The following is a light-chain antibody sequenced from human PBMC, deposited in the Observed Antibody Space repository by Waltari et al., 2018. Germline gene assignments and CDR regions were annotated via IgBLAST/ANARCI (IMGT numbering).Light chain of an antibody. CDR3: QQYGSSSIT. CDR2: GAS. J-gene: IGKJ5*01. V-gene: IGKV3-20*01. CDR1: ENIRSSY. Sequence: EIVLTQSPGTLSLSPGEGVTLSCRANENIRSSYLAWYQQKPGQAPRLLIYGASSRASDIPDRFSGRGSGRGFTLSISSLEPEDSAVYFCQQYGSSSITFGQGTRLEIK.